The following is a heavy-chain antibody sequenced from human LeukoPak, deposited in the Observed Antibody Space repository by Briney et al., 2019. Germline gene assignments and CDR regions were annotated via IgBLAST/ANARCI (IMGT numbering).Heavy chain of an antibody. J-gene: IGHJ4*02. CDR3: ARDRLHYDSLTGYPAD. Sequence: PGGSLRLSCAASGFTFSPYAMHWVRQAPGKGLEWVAVISNDGSNKWYADSVKGRFTISRDNSKNTLYLQMNSLRAEDTAVYYCARDRLHYDSLTGYPADWGQGTLVTVSS. CDR2: ISNDGSNK. V-gene: IGHV3-30-3*01. CDR1: GFTFSPYA. D-gene: IGHD3-9*01.